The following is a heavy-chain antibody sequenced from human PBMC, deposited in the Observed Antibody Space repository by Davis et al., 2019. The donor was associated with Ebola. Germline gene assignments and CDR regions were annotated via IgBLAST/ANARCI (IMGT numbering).Heavy chain of an antibody. D-gene: IGHD3-3*01. V-gene: IGHV3-23*01. CDR3: AKGDFWSGSGYYYGMDV. CDR1: GFTFSSYA. Sequence: PGGSLRLSCAASGFTFSSYAMSWVRQAPGKGLEWVSAISGSGGSTYYADSVKGRFTISRDNSKNTLYLQMNSLRAEDTAVYYCAKGDFWSGSGYYYGMDVWGQGTTVTVSS. CDR2: ISGSGGST. J-gene: IGHJ6*02.